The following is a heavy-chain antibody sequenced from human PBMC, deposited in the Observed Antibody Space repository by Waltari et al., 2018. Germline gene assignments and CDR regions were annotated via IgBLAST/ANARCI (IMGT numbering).Heavy chain of an antibody. CDR1: GFTFSDHY. CDR3: VRWEEGAGRD. Sequence: EVQLVESGGGLVQPGGSLRLSCATSGFTFSDHYLEWVRQAPGKGLGWVGRYKNRRNGYNTEYAASVKGRFTISRDDSKNSVFLQMNSLKTEDTAVYFCVRWEEGAGRDWGQGTLVTGAS. J-gene: IGHJ4*02. V-gene: IGHV3-72*01. CDR2: YKNRRNGYNT. D-gene: IGHD3-10*01.